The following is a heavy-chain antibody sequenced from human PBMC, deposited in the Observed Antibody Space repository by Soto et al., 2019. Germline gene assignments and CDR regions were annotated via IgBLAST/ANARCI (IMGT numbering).Heavy chain of an antibody. Sequence: SETLSLTCTVSGGSISSYYWSWIRQPPGKGLEWIGNIYSTGSTDYNPSLKTRVSLFLHTSENQFSLRLTSVTAADTAVYFCASLNYDYGRKYFDSWGHGTLVTVSS. J-gene: IGHJ4*01. D-gene: IGHD4-17*01. CDR3: ASLNYDYGRKYFDS. CDR2: IYSTGST. V-gene: IGHV4-59*04. CDR1: GGSISSYY.